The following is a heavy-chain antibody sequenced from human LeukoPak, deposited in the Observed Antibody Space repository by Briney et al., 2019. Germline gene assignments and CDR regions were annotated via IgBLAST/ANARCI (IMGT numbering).Heavy chain of an antibody. Sequence: GGSLRLSCAASGFTVSSNYMSWVRQAPGKGLVWVSRIKGDGSSTSYADSVKGRFTISKDNAKNTLYLQMNSLRAEDTAVYYCARDGYSFGHDFDYWGQGTLVTVSS. J-gene: IGHJ4*02. CDR2: IKGDGSST. CDR1: GFTVSSNY. D-gene: IGHD5-18*01. V-gene: IGHV3-74*01. CDR3: ARDGYSFGHDFDY.